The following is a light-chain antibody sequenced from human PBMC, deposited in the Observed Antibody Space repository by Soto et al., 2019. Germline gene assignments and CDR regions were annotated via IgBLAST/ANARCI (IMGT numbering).Light chain of an antibody. J-gene: IGLJ1*01. CDR3: SSYSISTAYL. V-gene: IGLV2-14*01. Sequence: QSMLTQPASVSASPGQSSSISCTGTSSDVGGYDYVSWYQLHPGKAPKLMVFEVNNRPSGVSYRFSGSKSGNTASLTISGLQAEDEADYFCSSYSISTAYLFGTGTKV. CDR2: EVN. CDR1: SSDVGGYDY.